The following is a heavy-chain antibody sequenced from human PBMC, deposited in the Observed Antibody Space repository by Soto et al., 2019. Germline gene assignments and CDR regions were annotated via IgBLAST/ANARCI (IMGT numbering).Heavy chain of an antibody. D-gene: IGHD2-2*01. Sequence: ASVKVSCKASGGTFSSYTISWVRQAPGQGLEWMGRIIPILGIANYAQKFQGRVTITADKSTSTAYMELSSLRSEDTAVYYCASTIQSTRCSSTSCYGRAAFDIWGQGTMVTVSS. CDR2: IIPILGIA. V-gene: IGHV1-69*02. CDR1: GGTFSSYT. J-gene: IGHJ3*02. CDR3: ASTIQSTRCSSTSCYGRAAFDI.